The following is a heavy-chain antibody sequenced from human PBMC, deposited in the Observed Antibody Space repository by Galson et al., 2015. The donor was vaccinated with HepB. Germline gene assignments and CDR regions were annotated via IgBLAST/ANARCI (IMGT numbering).Heavy chain of an antibody. J-gene: IGHJ4*02. CDR2: ISYDGSNK. V-gene: IGHV3-30*18. Sequence: SLRLSCAASGFTFSSYGMHWVRQAPGKGLEWVAVISYDGSNKYYADSVKGRFTISRDNSKNTLYLQMNSLRAEDTAVYYCAKDLEKVVGATGGYWGQGTLVTVSS. CDR3: AKDLEKVVGATGGY. CDR1: GFTFSSYG. D-gene: IGHD1-26*01.